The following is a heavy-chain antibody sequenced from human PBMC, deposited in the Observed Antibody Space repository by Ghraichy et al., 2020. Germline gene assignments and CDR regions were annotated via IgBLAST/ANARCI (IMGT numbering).Heavy chain of an antibody. CDR3: TTGLNYYGSGSSFHYAMDV. CDR1: GFTFSGSA. Sequence: GGSLRLSCAASGFTFSGSAIHWVCQASGKGLEWVGRIRSKPNNYATEYLASVEGRFTISRDDSKYTAYLQMNSLKTEDTAVYYCTTGLNYYGSGSSFHYAMDVWGQGTTVTVSS. D-gene: IGHD3-10*01. CDR2: IRSKPNNYAT. J-gene: IGHJ6*02. V-gene: IGHV3-73*01.